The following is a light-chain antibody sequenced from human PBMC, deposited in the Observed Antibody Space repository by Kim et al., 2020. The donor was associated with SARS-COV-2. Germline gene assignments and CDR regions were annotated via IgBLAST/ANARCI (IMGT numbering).Light chain of an antibody. CDR2: DHH. V-gene: IGLV1-40*01. J-gene: IGLJ1*01. CDR1: TSNIGGYYY. CDR3: HSYYV. Sequence: QSALTQPPSVSGSPGQWVTISCTGTTSNIGGYYYVPWYQQFPETAPKLLIYDHHDRPSGVPDRFSGSKSGTSASLAITGLRAEDEAYYYCHSYYV.